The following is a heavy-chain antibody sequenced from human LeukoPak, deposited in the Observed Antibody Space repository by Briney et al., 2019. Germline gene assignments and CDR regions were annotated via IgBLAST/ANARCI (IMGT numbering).Heavy chain of an antibody. D-gene: IGHD3-22*01. J-gene: IGHJ4*02. CDR2: ISAYNGNT. CDR3: ARGDDSSGYYFDY. V-gene: IGHV1-18*01. CDR1: GYTFTSYG. Sequence: ASVKVSCKASGYTFTSYGISWVRQAPGQGLEWMGWISAYNGNTNYAQKFQGRVTMTRDMSTSTVYMELSSLRSEDTAVYYCARGDDSSGYYFDYWGQGTLVTVSS.